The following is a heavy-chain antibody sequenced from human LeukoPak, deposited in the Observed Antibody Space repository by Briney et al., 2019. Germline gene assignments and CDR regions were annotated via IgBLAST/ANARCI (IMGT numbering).Heavy chain of an antibody. CDR2: IDWDDEK. D-gene: IGHD1-26*01. CDR1: GFSFSTSGMC. CDR3: ARLYSGIYYFDY. Sequence: SGPALVNPTQTLTLTCTFSGFSFSTSGMCVTWIRQPPGKALEWLARIDWDDEKYYSTSLKTRLTISKDTSKNQVVLTMTNMDPVDTATYYCARLYSGIYYFDYWGQGILVTVSS. J-gene: IGHJ4*02. V-gene: IGHV2-70*11.